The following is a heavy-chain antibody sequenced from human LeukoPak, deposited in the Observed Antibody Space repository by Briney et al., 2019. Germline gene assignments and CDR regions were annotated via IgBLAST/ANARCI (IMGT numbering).Heavy chain of an antibody. Sequence: PSETLSLTCTVSGGSISSSSYYWGWIRQPPGKGLEWIGSIYYSGSTYYNPSLKSRATISVDTSKNQFSLKLRSVMAADTAVYYCARVSGYDWESFYDYWGQGTLVTVSS. J-gene: IGHJ4*02. D-gene: IGHD5-12*01. CDR3: ARVSGYDWESFYDY. CDR1: GGSISSSSYY. V-gene: IGHV4-39*07. CDR2: IYYSGST.